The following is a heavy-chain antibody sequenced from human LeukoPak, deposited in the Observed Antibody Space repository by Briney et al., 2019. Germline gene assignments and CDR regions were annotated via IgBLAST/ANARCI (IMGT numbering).Heavy chain of an antibody. J-gene: IGHJ3*02. V-gene: IGHV1-2*02. D-gene: IGHD6-13*01. Sequence: ASVKVSCKASGYTFINYGITWVRQAPGQGLEWMGWINPNSGGTDYAQKFQGRVTMTRDTSISTAYMELSRLRSDDTAVYYCAREVSSWVAFDIWGQGTMVTVSS. CDR2: INPNSGGT. CDR1: GYTFINYG. CDR3: AREVSSWVAFDI.